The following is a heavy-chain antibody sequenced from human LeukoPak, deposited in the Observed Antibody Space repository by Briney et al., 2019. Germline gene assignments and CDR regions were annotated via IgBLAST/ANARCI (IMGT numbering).Heavy chain of an antibody. Sequence: GGSLGLSCAASGFTFSSYAMSWVRQAPGKGLEWVSAISGGGGSTYYADSVKGRFTISRDNSKNTLYLQMNSLRAEDTAVYYCAKGGVEMATLDFDYWGQGTLVTVSS. D-gene: IGHD5-24*01. CDR3: AKGGVEMATLDFDY. CDR1: GFTFSSYA. V-gene: IGHV3-23*01. J-gene: IGHJ4*02. CDR2: ISGGGGST.